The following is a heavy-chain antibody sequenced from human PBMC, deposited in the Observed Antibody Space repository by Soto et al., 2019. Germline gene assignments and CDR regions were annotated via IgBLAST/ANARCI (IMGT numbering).Heavy chain of an antibody. V-gene: IGHV3-53*01. CDR2: FFTGGST. D-gene: IGHD6-19*01. Sequence: PGGSLRLSCAAAGFNVSDNYMGWFRQAPGKGLEWVSSFFTGGSTDYADSVKGRFTISRDDSKNTVYLQTNSLRAEDTAVYSCVRERRGLGIGFDHWGQGTLVTVSS. CDR3: VRERRGLGIGFDH. CDR1: GFNVSDNY. J-gene: IGHJ4*02.